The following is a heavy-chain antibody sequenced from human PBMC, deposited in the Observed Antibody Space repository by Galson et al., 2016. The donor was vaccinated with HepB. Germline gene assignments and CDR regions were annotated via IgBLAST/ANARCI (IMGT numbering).Heavy chain of an antibody. Sequence: SLRLSCAASGFTLSSYWMHWVRQAPGKGLMWVSRINSDGTTISYADSVKGRFTISRDNAKNTVYLQMNSLRVEDTAIYYCAKGGYCSSTSCYRDYYYGMDVWGKGTTVTVSS. J-gene: IGHJ6*04. CDR1: GFTLSSYW. CDR3: AKGGYCSSTSCYRDYYYGMDV. D-gene: IGHD2-2*02. CDR2: INSDGTTI. V-gene: IGHV3-74*01.